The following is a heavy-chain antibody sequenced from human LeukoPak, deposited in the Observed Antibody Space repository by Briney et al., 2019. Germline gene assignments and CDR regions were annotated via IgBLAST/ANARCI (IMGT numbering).Heavy chain of an antibody. V-gene: IGHV3-30*09. CDR2: ISDDATYT. Sequence: GGSLRLSCAASRFTFSSYTMHWVRQAPGKGLEWVAAISDDATYTYYSVSVKGRFAISRDNSKKTLFLQMNNPTTDDTAVYYCARGTAVTALSGFWGQGTLVTVSS. CDR3: ARGTAVTALSGF. CDR1: RFTFSSYT. D-gene: IGHD4-17*01. J-gene: IGHJ4*02.